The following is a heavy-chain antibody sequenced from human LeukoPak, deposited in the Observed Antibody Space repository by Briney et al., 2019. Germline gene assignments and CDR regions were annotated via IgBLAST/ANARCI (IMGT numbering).Heavy chain of an antibody. V-gene: IGHV1-2*02. CDR3: ARDPVHAFDI. CDR2: INPNSGGA. CDR1: GYTFTGYY. J-gene: IGHJ3*02. Sequence: GASVKVSCKASGYTFTGYYIHWVRQAPGQGLEWMGWINPNSGGANYAQKFQGRVTMTRDTSISTAYMELSRLRSDDTAVYYCARDPVHAFDIWGQGTMVTVSS. D-gene: IGHD3-10*01.